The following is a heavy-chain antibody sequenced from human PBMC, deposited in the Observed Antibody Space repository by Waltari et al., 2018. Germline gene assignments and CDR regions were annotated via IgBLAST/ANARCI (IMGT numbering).Heavy chain of an antibody. CDR1: GYTFTDYY. J-gene: IGHJ6*03. CDR2: VDPEDGET. V-gene: IGHV1-69-2*01. Sequence: EVQLVQSGAEVKKPGATVKISCKASGYTFTDYYMHWLQQAPGKGLEWMGRVDPEDGETIYAEKFQGRVTITADTSTDTAYMELSSLRSEDTAVYYCATSRIVGATRPDYYMDVWGKGTTVTVSS. D-gene: IGHD1-26*01. CDR3: ATSRIVGATRPDYYMDV.